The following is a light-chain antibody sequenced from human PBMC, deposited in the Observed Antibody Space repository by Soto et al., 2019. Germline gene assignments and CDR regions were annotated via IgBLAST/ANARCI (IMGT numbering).Light chain of an antibody. J-gene: IGKJ3*01. CDR2: GAS. V-gene: IGKV1-9*01. CDR3: QQLKSFPFT. Sequence: DIQLTQSPSFLSASVGDRVTITCRAGQGISNYLAWYHQKPGKAPKVLIHGASTLQSGVPSRFSGSRSGTEFTLTISSLQPEDSATYYCQQLKSFPFTFGPGTKVDIK. CDR1: QGISNY.